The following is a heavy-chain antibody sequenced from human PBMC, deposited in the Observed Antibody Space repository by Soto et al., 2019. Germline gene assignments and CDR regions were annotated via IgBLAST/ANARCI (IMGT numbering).Heavy chain of an antibody. D-gene: IGHD3-10*01. CDR1: GGSISSGGYY. CDR2: IYYSGST. V-gene: IGHV4-31*03. CDR3: ARVVVLLWFGELNYFDY. Sequence: ASETLSLTCTVSGGSISSGGYYWSWIRQHPGKGLEWIGYIYYSGSTYYNPSLKSRVTISVDTSKNQFSLKLSSVTAADTAVYYCARVVVLLWFGELNYFDYWGQGTLVTVSS. J-gene: IGHJ4*02.